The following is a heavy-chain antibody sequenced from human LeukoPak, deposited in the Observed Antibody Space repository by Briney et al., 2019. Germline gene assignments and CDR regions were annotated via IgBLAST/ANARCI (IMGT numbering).Heavy chain of an antibody. CDR3: AREHSSSSGKVFDY. CDR1: GYTFPGYY. J-gene: IGHJ4*02. Sequence: GASVKVPCKASGYTFPGYYMHWVRQAPGQGLEWMGWINPNSGATNYAQKFQGRVTMTRDTSISTAYMELSRLKSDDTAVYYCAREHSSSSGKVFDYWGQGTLVTVSS. D-gene: IGHD6-6*01. CDR2: INPNSGAT. V-gene: IGHV1-2*02.